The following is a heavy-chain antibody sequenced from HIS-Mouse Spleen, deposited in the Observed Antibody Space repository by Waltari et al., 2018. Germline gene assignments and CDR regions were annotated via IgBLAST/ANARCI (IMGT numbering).Heavy chain of an antibody. CDR1: GFTFSRYW. J-gene: IGHJ4*02. Sequence: EVQLVESGGGLVQPGGSMRLSCAAPGFTFSRYWRSWVRQAPGKGLEWVANIKQDGSEKYYVDSVKGRFTISRDNAKNSLYLQMNSLRAEDTAVYYCARRLAPDYWGQGMLVTVSS. CDR2: IKQDGSEK. D-gene: IGHD4-17*01. V-gene: IGHV3-7*01. CDR3: ARRLAPDY.